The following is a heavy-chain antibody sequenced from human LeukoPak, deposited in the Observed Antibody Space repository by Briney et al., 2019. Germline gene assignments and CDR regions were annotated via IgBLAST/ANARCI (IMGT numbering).Heavy chain of an antibody. V-gene: IGHV4-34*01. CDR3: ARKIYGGLAH. Sequence: PSETLSLTCAVYGGSFSGYYWSWIRQPPGKGLEWIGEINHSGSTNYNPSLKSRVTISVDTSKNQFSLKLSSVTAADTAVYYCARKIYGGLAHWGQGTLVTVSS. CDR2: INHSGST. D-gene: IGHD4-23*01. J-gene: IGHJ4*02. CDR1: GGSFSGYY.